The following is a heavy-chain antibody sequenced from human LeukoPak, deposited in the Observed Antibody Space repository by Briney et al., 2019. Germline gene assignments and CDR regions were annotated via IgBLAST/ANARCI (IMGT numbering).Heavy chain of an antibody. Sequence: GGTLRLSCAASGFRFSSYAMSWVRQAPGKGLEWVSAISGSGVSTYYADSVKGRFTVSRDNSKNTLYLQMSSLRAEDTAVYYCAKDERNWNYNLASQTYDWGQGTLVTVSS. CDR3: AKDERNWNYNLASQTYD. J-gene: IGHJ4*02. V-gene: IGHV3-23*01. D-gene: IGHD1-7*01. CDR2: ISGSGVST. CDR1: GFRFSSYA.